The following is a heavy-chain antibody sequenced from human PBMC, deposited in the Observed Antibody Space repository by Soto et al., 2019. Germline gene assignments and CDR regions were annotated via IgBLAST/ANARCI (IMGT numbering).Heavy chain of an antibody. J-gene: IGHJ5*02. CDR2: IYYSGST. CDR1: GGSISSGDYY. CDR3: ARATYYYGSGSYTLPSWFDP. V-gene: IGHV4-30-4*01. D-gene: IGHD3-10*01. Sequence: SETLSLTCTVSGGSISSGDYYWSWIRQPPGKGLEWIGYIYYSGSTYYNPSLKSRVTISVDTSKNQFSLKLSSVTAADTAVYYCARATYYYGSGSYTLPSWFDPWGQGTLVTLSS.